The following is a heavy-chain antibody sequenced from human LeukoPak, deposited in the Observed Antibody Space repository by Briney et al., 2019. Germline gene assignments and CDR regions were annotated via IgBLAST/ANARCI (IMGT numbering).Heavy chain of an antibody. D-gene: IGHD3-10*01. CDR2: IFHTGDS. J-gene: IGHJ4*02. V-gene: IGHV4-59*08. CDR1: GVSTSDSY. Sequence: SETLSLTCTVSGVSTSDSYWSWIRQPPGKGLEWIGYIFHTGDSHHNPSFRSRVSISLDTSKDQISLRLTSVTAADAAVYYCAGHRFASPLDSWGQGTLVTVSS. CDR3: AGHRFASPLDS.